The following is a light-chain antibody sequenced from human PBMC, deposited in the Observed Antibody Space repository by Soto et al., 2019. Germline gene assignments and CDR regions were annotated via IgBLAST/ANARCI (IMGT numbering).Light chain of an antibody. V-gene: IGKV1-5*01. CDR1: QSISTF. CDR3: QHYNTYST. CDR2: DAS. J-gene: IGKJ1*01. Sequence: DIQMTQSPSTLSASAGDTVTITCRASQSISTFLAWYQQKPGKAPKLLIFDASSLKSGVPSRFSGSGSGTEFTLTISSLQPDDFATYYCQHYNTYSTFGQGTKVDIK.